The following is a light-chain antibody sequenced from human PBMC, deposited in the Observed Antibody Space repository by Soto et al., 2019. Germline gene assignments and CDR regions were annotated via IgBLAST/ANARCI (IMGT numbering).Light chain of an antibody. CDR2: AAS. CDR1: QGINTF. J-gene: IGKJ1*01. CDR3: QQYNSYWT. Sequence: IQLTQSPSSLSASVGDRVTITCRASQGINTFLAWYQQKAGKAPKLLIYAASTLQSGVPSRFSGSGSGTDFTLTISSLQPDDFATYYCQQYNSYWTFGQGTKVDIK. V-gene: IGKV1-9*01.